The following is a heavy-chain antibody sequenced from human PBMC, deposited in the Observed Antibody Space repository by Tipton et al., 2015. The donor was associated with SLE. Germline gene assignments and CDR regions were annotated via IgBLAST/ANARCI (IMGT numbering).Heavy chain of an antibody. V-gene: IGHV4-39*07. CDR2: THFRGSA. CDR1: GGSINRSSFY. D-gene: IGHD5-24*01. Sequence: TLSLTCTVSGGSINRSSFYWAWIRQPPGKGLEWIGSTHFRGSAYYNPSLKSRVNMSVDTSKNQFSLKVNSVTAADTAVYYCARDFRGAFDIWGQGTMVTVSS. J-gene: IGHJ3*02. CDR3: ARDFRGAFDI.